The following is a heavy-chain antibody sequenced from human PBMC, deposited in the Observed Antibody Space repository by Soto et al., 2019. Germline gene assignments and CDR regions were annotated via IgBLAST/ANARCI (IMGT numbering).Heavy chain of an antibody. J-gene: IGHJ4*02. Sequence: GGSLRLSCAASGFTFSSYSMNWVRQAPGKGLEWVSYISSSSSTIYYADSVKGRFTISRDNAKNSLYLQMNSLRDEDTAVYYCVFGAHYGSGAQTPDWGQGTLVTVSS. CDR3: VFGAHYGSGAQTPD. CDR2: ISSSSSTI. CDR1: GFTFSSYS. D-gene: IGHD3-10*01. V-gene: IGHV3-48*02.